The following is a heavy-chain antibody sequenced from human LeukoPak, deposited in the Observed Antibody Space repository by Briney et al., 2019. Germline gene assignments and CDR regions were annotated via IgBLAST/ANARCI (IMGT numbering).Heavy chain of an antibody. J-gene: IGHJ4*02. V-gene: IGHV1-46*01. CDR3: ARGLVVVPAAILAVAGSFDY. Sequence: ASXKVSCKASGYTFTSYYMHWVRQAPGQGLEWMGIINPSGGSTSYAQKFQGRVTMTRDTSTSTVYMELSSLRSEDAAVYYCARGLVVVPAAILAVAGSFDYWGQGTLVTVSS. CDR1: GYTFTSYY. D-gene: IGHD2-2*02. CDR2: INPSGGST.